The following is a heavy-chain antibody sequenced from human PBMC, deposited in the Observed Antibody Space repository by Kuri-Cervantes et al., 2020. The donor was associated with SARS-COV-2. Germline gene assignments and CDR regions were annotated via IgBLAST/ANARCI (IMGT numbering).Heavy chain of an antibody. D-gene: IGHD3-10*01. V-gene: IGHV3-30*01. CDR3: AREHIMIRGLS. J-gene: IGHJ4*02. CDR2: ISYDGSNK. Sequence: GESLKISCAASGFTFSSYPMHWVRQAPGKGLEWLAVISYDGSNKYYADAVKGRFIISRDDSKSTLYLQMNSLRPEDTAVYYCAREHIMIRGLSWGQGTLVTVSS. CDR1: GFTFSSYP.